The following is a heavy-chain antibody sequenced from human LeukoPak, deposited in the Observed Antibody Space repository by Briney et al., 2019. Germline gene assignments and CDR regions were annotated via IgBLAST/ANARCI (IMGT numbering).Heavy chain of an antibody. CDR1: GYTFTSYG. CDR3: ARKSYLRTIREDDALDI. CDR2: ISPHNGNT. V-gene: IGHV1-18*01. Sequence: ASVKVSCKASGYTFTSYGVSWVRQAPGQGLEWLGWISPHNGNTNYAQKVQGRVTMTTDTSSSTAYMELRSLISDDTAVYYCARKSYLRTIREDDALDIWGQGTKVTVSS. D-gene: IGHD1-26*01. J-gene: IGHJ3*02.